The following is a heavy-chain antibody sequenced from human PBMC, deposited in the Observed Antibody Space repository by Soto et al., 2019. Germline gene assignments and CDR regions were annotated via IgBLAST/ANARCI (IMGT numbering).Heavy chain of an antibody. Sequence: QVQLVESGGGVVQPGRSLRLSCAASGFTFSSYVMHWVRQAPGKGLEWVALIWYDGSNKYYADSVKGRFTISRDNSKNTLYLQMNSLRAEDTAVYYCAREAYDGSGYYSGGWYFDLWGRGTLVTVST. D-gene: IGHD3-22*01. CDR2: IWYDGSNK. CDR1: GFTFSSYV. J-gene: IGHJ2*01. V-gene: IGHV3-33*01. CDR3: AREAYDGSGYYSGGWYFDL.